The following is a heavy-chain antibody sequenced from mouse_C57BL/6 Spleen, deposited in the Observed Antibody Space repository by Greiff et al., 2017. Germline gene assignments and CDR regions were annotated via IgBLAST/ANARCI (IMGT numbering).Heavy chain of an antibody. CDR1: GFTFSDYG. V-gene: IGHV5-17*01. J-gene: IGHJ4*01. CDR3: ARHLHAMDY. Sequence: EVKVVESGGGLVKPGGSLKLSCAASGFTFSDYGMHWVRQAPEKGLEWVAYISSGSSTIYYADTVKGRFTISRDNAKNTLCLQMTSLRSEDTAMYYCARHLHAMDYWGQGTSVTVSS. CDR2: ISSGSSTI.